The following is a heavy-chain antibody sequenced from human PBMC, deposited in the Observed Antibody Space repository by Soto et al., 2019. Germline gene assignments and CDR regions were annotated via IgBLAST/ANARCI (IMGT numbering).Heavy chain of an antibody. J-gene: IGHJ6*02. V-gene: IGHV4-4*02. CDR3: ARSYYDYVWGSYRYDDSGAYYYSGMDV. CDR1: GGSISSSNW. Sequence: TSETLSLTCAVSGGSISSSNWWSWVRQPPGKGLEWIGEIYHSGSTNYNPSLKSRVTISVDKSKNQFSLKLSSVTAADTAVYYCARSYYDYVWGSYRYDDSGAYYYSGMDVWGQGTTVTVSS. CDR2: IYHSGST. D-gene: IGHD3-16*02.